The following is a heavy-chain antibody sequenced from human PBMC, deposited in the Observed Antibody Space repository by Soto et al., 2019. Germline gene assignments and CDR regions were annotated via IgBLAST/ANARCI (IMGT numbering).Heavy chain of an antibody. J-gene: IGHJ4*02. CDR3: ATRLSVSYGPLFDQ. CDR1: GFTFRDFA. V-gene: IGHV3-23*01. D-gene: IGHD3-16*01. Sequence: EVQLLESGGVLVQPGESLRLSCAATGFTFRDFAMTWVRQAPGKGLEWVSTITGSGVGMHYADSVKGRFTISRDNAKNLLYLHMNSLRVEDTAIYYCATRLSVSYGPLFDQWGQGTLVTVSS. CDR2: ITGSGVGM.